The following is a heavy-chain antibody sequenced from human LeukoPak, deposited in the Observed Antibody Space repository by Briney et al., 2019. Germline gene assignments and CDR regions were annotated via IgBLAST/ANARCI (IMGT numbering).Heavy chain of an antibody. Sequence: SETLSLTCTVSGGSISSSSYYWGWIRQPPGKGLEWIGSIYYSGSTYYNPSLKSRVTISVDTSKNQFSLKLSSVTAADTAVYYCARGVDGYNAWHFIYWGQGTLVTVSS. CDR2: IYYSGST. CDR3: ARGVDGYNAWHFIY. D-gene: IGHD5-24*01. V-gene: IGHV4-39*07. CDR1: GGSISSSSYY. J-gene: IGHJ4*02.